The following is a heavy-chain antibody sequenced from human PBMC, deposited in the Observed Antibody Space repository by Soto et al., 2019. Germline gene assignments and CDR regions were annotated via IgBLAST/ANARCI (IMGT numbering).Heavy chain of an antibody. CDR1: GFTFSSYA. J-gene: IGHJ6*03. CDR2: ISGSGGST. Sequence: EVQLLESGGGLVQPGGSLRLSCAASGFTFSSYAMSWVRQAPGKGLEWVSAISGSGGSTYYPDSVKGRFTISRDNSKNTPELQMTSLRAEDTPVYYCANLFSSSWYHYYHHMEGWGKGAPGNGSS. V-gene: IGHV3-23*01. CDR3: ANLFSSSWYHYYHHMEG. D-gene: IGHD6-13*01.